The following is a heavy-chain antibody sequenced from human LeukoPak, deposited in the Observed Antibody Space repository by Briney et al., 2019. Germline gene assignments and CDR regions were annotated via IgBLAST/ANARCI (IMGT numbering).Heavy chain of an antibody. CDR3: AREKTEQLVDC. CDR1: GGSFSGYY. CDR2: INHSGST. D-gene: IGHD6-13*01. V-gene: IGHV4-34*01. Sequence: PSETLSLTCAVYGGSFSGYYWSWIRQPPGKGLEWIGEINHSGSTNYNPSLKSRVTISVDTSKNQSSLKLSSVTAADTAVYYCAREKTEQLVDCWGQGTLVTVSS. J-gene: IGHJ4*02.